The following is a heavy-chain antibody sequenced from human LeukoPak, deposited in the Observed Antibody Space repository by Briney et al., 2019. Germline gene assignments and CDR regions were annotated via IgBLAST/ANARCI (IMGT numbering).Heavy chain of an antibody. CDR2: INHSGST. V-gene: IGHV4-34*01. D-gene: IGHD3-9*01. CDR3: ARVHYDILTGYYLYYYYGMDV. J-gene: IGHJ6*02. Sequence: SETLSLTCTVSGGSISSYYWSWIRQPPGKGLEWIGEINHSGSTNYNPSLKSRVTISVDTSKNQFSLKLSSVTAADTAVYYCARVHYDILTGYYLYYYYGMDVWGQGTTVTVSS. CDR1: GGSISSYY.